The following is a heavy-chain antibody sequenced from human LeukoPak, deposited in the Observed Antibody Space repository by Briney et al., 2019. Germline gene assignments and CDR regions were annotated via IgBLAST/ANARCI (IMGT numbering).Heavy chain of an antibody. J-gene: IGHJ6*02. CDR3: VRVSGGEAYCGGDCLLGGLDV. CDR1: GFTLSRYT. D-gene: IGHD2-21*02. Sequence: GGSLRLSCAASGFTLSRYTMNWVRQAPGKGLEWVSSISSSSGYIYYVDSVKGRFTISRDNAKNSLYLQMNSLRAEDTAVYYCVRVSGGEAYCGGDCLLGGLDVWGQGTTVTVSS. CDR2: ISSSSGYI. V-gene: IGHV3-21*01.